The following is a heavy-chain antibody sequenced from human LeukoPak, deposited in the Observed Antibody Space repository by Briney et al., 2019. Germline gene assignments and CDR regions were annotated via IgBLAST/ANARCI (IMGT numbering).Heavy chain of an antibody. J-gene: IGHJ4*02. CDR2: ISSSSSTI. CDR1: GFTFSSYS. D-gene: IGHD6-13*01. CDR3: ARDSHMAAAPSDY. Sequence: PGGSLRLSCTASGFTFSSYSMNWVRQAPGKGLEWVSYISSSSSTIYYADSVKGRFTISRDNAKNSLYLQMNSLRAEDTAVYYCARDSHMAAAPSDYWGQGTLVTVSS. V-gene: IGHV3-48*01.